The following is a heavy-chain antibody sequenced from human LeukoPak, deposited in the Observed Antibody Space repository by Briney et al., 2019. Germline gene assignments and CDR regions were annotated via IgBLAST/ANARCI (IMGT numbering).Heavy chain of an antibody. Sequence: PSETLSLTCTVSGYSISSGYYWGWIRQPPGKGLEWIGSIYHSGSTYYNPSLKSRVTISVDTSKNQFSLNLTSVTAADTAVYYCARDPRFGGSYYFDYWGQGTLVTVSS. J-gene: IGHJ4*02. D-gene: IGHD3-10*01. CDR3: ARDPRFGGSYYFDY. CDR2: IYHSGST. V-gene: IGHV4-38-2*02. CDR1: GYSISSGYY.